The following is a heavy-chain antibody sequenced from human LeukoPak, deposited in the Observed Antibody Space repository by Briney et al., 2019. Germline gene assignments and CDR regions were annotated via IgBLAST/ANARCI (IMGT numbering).Heavy chain of an antibody. CDR3: ARALSDDFWSGYPNWFDP. CDR2: IYYSGST. D-gene: IGHD3-3*01. CDR1: GGSISSYY. V-gene: IGHV4-59*01. Sequence: SETLSLTCTVSGGSISSYYWSWIRQPPGKGLEWIGYIYYSGSTNYNPSLKSRVTISVDTSKNQFSLKLSSVTAADTAVYYCARALSDDFWSGYPNWFDPWGQGTLVTVSS. J-gene: IGHJ5*02.